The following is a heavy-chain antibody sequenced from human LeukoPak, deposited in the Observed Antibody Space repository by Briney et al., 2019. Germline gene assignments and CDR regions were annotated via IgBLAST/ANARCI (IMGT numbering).Heavy chain of an antibody. CDR3: ARDPIAARPYFDY. Sequence: GGFLRLSCAASGFTFSSYSMNWVRQAPGKGLEWVSYISSSSSTIYYADSVKGRFTISRDNAKNSLYLQMNSLRAEDTAVYYCARDPIAARPYFDYWGQGTLVTVSS. CDR1: GFTFSSYS. J-gene: IGHJ4*02. CDR2: ISSSSSTI. V-gene: IGHV3-48*04. D-gene: IGHD6-6*01.